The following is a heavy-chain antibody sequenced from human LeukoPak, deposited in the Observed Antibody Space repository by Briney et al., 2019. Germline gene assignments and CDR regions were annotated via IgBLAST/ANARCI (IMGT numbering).Heavy chain of an antibody. J-gene: IGHJ3*02. V-gene: IGHV3-23*01. CDR1: GFTFSSYW. CDR2: FSGSGGST. CDR3: ARGGSYLSAFDI. D-gene: IGHD1-26*01. Sequence: GGSLRLSCAASGFTFSSYWMHWVRQAPGKGLECISGFSGSGGSTYYADSVKGRFTISRDNSKNTLYLQMNSLRAEDTAVYYCARGGSYLSAFDIWGQGTMVTVSS.